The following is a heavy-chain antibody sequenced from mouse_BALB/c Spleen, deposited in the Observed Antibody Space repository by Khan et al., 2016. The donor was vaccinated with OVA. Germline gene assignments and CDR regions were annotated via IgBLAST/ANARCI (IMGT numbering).Heavy chain of an antibody. V-gene: IGHV14-3*02. Sequence: VQLQQSGAEFVKPGASVKLSCTASGFNIKDTYMHWINQRPQQGLVWIGRIDPANGNVKYDPKFQDKATLAADASSNTAYLHLSSLTSEDTAVYYCTRGAYNGLFAYWDQGTLVTVAA. D-gene: IGHD2-10*01. J-gene: IGHJ3*01. CDR2: IDPANGNV. CDR3: TRGAYNGLFAY. CDR1: GFNIKDTY.